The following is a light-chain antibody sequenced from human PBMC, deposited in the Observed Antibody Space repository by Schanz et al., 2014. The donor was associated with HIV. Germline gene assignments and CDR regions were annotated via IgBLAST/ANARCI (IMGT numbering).Light chain of an antibody. V-gene: IGKV1-5*03. Sequence: DIQMTQSPSTLSASVGDGVTITCRASQYISHWLAWYQQKPGQAPKFLIHRASTLEAGVSSRFSGSGSGTEFTLVISSLQPEDFATYYCQQYNASSYTFGQGTKLEIE. CDR2: RAS. CDR3: QQYNASSYT. J-gene: IGKJ2*01. CDR1: QYISHW.